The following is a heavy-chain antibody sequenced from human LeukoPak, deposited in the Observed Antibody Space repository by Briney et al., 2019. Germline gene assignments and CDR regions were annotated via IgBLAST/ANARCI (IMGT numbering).Heavy chain of an antibody. J-gene: IGHJ4*02. V-gene: IGHV3-7*01. CDR1: GFTFSSYW. D-gene: IGHD2-2*01. CDR2: IKQDGSEK. Sequence: GGSLRLSCAASGFTFSSYWMSWVRQAPGKGLEWVANIKQDGSEKYYVDSVKGRFTISRDNAKNSLYLQMNSLRAEDTAVYYCARGSIVVPAAMTFDYWGQGTLVTVSS. CDR3: ARGSIVVPAAMTFDY.